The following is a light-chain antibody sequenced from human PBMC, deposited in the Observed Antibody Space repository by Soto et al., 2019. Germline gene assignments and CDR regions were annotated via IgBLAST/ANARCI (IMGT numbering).Light chain of an antibody. J-gene: IGLJ3*02. Sequence: QSALTQSPSAAGTPGQTVTISCSGSNSNIGDNYVYWYQQLPGSAPKLLIYRDTERPSGVPVRISGSKSGTSASLTVSDLRSEDEAAYYCAAWDNSLSVLVFGGGTKLTVL. V-gene: IGLV1-47*01. CDR2: RDT. CDR3: AAWDNSLSVLV. CDR1: NSNIGDNY.